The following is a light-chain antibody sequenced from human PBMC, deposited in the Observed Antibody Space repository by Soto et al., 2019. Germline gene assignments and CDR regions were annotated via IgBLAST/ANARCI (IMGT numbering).Light chain of an antibody. CDR3: QQYGSSGT. CDR1: QSVSNNY. J-gene: IGKJ1*01. CDR2: GAS. V-gene: IGKV3-20*01. Sequence: EIVLTQPPGALSLSPGERATLSYRASQSVSNNYLAWYQQKPGQAPRLLIYGASNRATGIPDRFSGSGSGTDFTLTISRLEPEDFAVYYCQQYGSSGTFGQGTKVDIK.